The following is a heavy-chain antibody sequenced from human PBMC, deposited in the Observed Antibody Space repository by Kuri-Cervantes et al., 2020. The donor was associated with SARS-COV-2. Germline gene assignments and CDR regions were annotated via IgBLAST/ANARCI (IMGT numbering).Heavy chain of an antibody. Sequence: ASVKVSCKASGYTFTSYYMHWVRQAPGQRLEWMGWINAGNGNTKYSQKFQGRVTITRDTSASTAYMELSSLRSEDTAVYYCARNGAGGGSGSYFYWGQGTRVTVAS. CDR3: ARNGAGGGSGSYFY. CDR2: INAGNGNT. J-gene: IGHJ4*02. V-gene: IGHV1-3*01. D-gene: IGHD3-10*01. CDR1: GYTFTSYY.